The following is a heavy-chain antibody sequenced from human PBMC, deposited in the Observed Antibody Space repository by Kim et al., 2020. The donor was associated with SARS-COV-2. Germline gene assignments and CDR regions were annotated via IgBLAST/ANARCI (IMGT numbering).Heavy chain of an antibody. V-gene: IGHV3-74*01. CDR2: GSTT. Sequence: GSTTSNADSVKGRFTITRDNAKNTLYLQMNSLRAEDTAVYYFARDYGMDVWGQGTTVTVSS. CDR3: ARDYGMDV. J-gene: IGHJ6*02.